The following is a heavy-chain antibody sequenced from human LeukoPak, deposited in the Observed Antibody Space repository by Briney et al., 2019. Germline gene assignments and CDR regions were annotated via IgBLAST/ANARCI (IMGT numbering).Heavy chain of an antibody. D-gene: IGHD5-24*01. CDR3: ARIRRDGYNYDY. CDR1: GGSISSGDYY. J-gene: IGHJ4*02. CDR2: IYYSGST. V-gene: IGHV4-30-4*01. Sequence: SETLSLTCTVSGGSISSGDYYWSWIRQPPGKGLEWIGCIYYSGSTYYNPSLKSRVTISVDTSKNQFSLKLSSVTAADTAVYYCARIRRDGYNYDYWGQGTLVTVSS.